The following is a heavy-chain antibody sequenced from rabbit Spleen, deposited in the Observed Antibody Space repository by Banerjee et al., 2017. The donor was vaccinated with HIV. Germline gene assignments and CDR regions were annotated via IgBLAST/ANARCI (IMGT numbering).Heavy chain of an antibody. CDR1: GIDFTNYY. J-gene: IGHJ4*01. D-gene: IGHD6-1*01. V-gene: IGHV1S7*01. Sequence: QLTETGGGLVQPGGSLTLSCKASGIDFTNYYISWVRQAPGKGLEWIGYIVPIFGVTYYANWVNGRFTISSHNAQNTLYLQLNSLTAADTATYFCVREAGYGGYGDANLWGQGTLVTVS. CDR2: IVPIFGVT. CDR3: VREAGYGGYGDANL.